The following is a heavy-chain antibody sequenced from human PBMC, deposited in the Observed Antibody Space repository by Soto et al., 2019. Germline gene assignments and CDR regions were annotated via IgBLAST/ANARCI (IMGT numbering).Heavy chain of an antibody. Sequence: QVQLVQSGDEVKKPGSSVKVSCKTSGDIFSGYSISWVRQAPGQGLEWIGGIIPICGTTNYAQRFHGRVTVTAEKSTSTVYMELYSLKSEDTAVYYCARDLGSGYDPGDYWGQGTLVTVSS. J-gene: IGHJ4*02. CDR3: ARDLGSGYDPGDY. CDR1: GDIFSGYS. CDR2: IIPICGTT. D-gene: IGHD5-12*01. V-gene: IGHV1-69*14.